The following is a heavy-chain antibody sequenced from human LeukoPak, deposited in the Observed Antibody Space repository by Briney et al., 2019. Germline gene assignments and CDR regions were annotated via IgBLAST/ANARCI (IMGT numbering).Heavy chain of an antibody. J-gene: IGHJ3*02. Sequence: ASVKVSCKASGYTFTGYYMHWVRQAPGQGLEWTGRINPNSGGTNYAQKFQGRVTMTRDTSVSTAYMELSRLRSDDTAVYYCARVYRRIYCSGGSCYPLTSDDAFDIWGQGTMVTVSS. CDR2: INPNSGGT. D-gene: IGHD2-15*01. CDR3: ARVYRRIYCSGGSCYPLTSDDAFDI. V-gene: IGHV1-2*06. CDR1: GYTFTGYY.